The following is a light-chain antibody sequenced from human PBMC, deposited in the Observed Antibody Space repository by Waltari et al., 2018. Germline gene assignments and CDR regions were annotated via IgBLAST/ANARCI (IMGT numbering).Light chain of an antibody. V-gene: IGLV3-21*03. Sequence: SYVLTQPPSVSVAPGKTARITCGGNNIGSKSVHWYQQKPGKAPLLVVYDDRDRPSWIPERFSASNSGNTATMTISRVEDGDEADYYCQVWDTTSNHVVFGGGTKLTVL. CDR1: NIGSKS. CDR3: QVWDTTSNHVV. CDR2: DDR. J-gene: IGLJ2*01.